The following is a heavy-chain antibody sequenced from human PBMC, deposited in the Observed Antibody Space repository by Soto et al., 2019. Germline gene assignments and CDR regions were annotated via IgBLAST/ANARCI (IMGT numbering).Heavy chain of an antibody. V-gene: IGHV1-3*01. CDR1: GYTFTTFA. J-gene: IGHJ4*02. Sequence: QVQLVQSGAEVKKPGASVKVSCKASGYTFTTFAMHRVRQAPGQRLEWMGWINAGNGDTKYSQKFQDRVTITRDTSASTAYMELTSLRSEDTAVYYCARVVPTDGPGEALDYFDYWGQGTLVTVSS. CDR2: INAGNGDT. D-gene: IGHD7-27*01. CDR3: ARVVPTDGPGEALDYFDY.